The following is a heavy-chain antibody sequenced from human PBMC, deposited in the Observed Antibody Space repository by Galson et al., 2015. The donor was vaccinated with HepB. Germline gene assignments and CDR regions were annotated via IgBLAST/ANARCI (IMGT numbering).Heavy chain of an antibody. CDR3: VRVRAYPDY. J-gene: IGHJ4*02. Sequence: SLRLSCAASEFSFSDHYMDWVRQAPGKGLEWVARSRNRVNSYTTEYAASVKGRFSISRDDSKNSLYLQMNNLKTEDTAVYYCVRVRAYPDYWGQGTLVTVSS. CDR2: SRNRVNSYTT. D-gene: IGHD4/OR15-4a*01. V-gene: IGHV3-72*01. CDR1: EFSFSDHY.